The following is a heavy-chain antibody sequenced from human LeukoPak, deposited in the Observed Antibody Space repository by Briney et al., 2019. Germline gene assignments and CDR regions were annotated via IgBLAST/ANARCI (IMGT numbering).Heavy chain of an antibody. CDR1: GFTFSSYA. CDR3: ARSGEYYDSSGRYLGY. Sequence: GGSLRLSCAASGFTFSSYAMHWVRQAPGKGLEWVALTSYDGSNKYYADSVKGRFTISRDNAKNSLYLQMNSLRAEDTAVYYCARSGEYYDSSGRYLGYWGQGTLVTVSS. V-gene: IGHV3-30-3*01. J-gene: IGHJ4*02. CDR2: TSYDGSNK. D-gene: IGHD3-22*01.